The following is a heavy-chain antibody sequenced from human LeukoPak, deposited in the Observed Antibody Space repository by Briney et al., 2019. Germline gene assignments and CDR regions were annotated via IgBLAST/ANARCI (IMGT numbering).Heavy chain of an antibody. J-gene: IGHJ5*02. Sequence: SVKLSCKASGGTFSSYAISWVRQAPGQGLEWMGGIIPIFGTANYAQKFQGRVTITTDESTSTAYMELSSLRSEDTAVYYCAREGGYYRSRFLGPWGQGTLVTVSS. D-gene: IGHD3-22*01. CDR1: GGTFSSYA. CDR3: AREGGYYRSRFLGP. V-gene: IGHV1-69*05. CDR2: IIPIFGTA.